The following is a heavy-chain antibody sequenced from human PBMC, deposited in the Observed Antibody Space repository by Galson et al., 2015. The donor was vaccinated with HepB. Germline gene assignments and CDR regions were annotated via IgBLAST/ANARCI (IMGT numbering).Heavy chain of an antibody. Sequence: SVKVSCKASGYTFTSYAMHWVRQAPGQRLEWMGWINAGNGNTKYSQKFQGRVTITRDTSASTAYMELSSLRSEDTAVYYCARATSRDFWSGYHYYYYYYMDVWGKGTTVTVSS. J-gene: IGHJ6*03. CDR3: ARATSRDFWSGYHYYYYYYMDV. CDR2: INAGNGNT. D-gene: IGHD3-3*01. CDR1: GYTFTSYA. V-gene: IGHV1-3*01.